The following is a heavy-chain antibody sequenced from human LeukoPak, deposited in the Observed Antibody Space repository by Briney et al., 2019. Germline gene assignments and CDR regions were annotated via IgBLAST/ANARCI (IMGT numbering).Heavy chain of an antibody. V-gene: IGHV4-34*01. J-gene: IGHJ5*02. CDR3: ARSHYYDSSGSHNNWFDP. D-gene: IGHD3-22*01. Sequence: PSETLSLTCAVYGGSFSGYYWTYIRQPPGKGLEWFGEINHSGSTNYNPSLKSRVTISVDTSKNQFSLKLSSVTAADTAVYYCARSHYYDSSGSHNNWFDPWGQGTLVTVSS. CDR1: GGSFSGYY. CDR2: INHSGST.